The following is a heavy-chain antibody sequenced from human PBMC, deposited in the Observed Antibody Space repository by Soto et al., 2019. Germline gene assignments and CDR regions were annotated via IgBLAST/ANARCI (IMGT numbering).Heavy chain of an antibody. D-gene: IGHD2-8*01. J-gene: IGHJ4*02. Sequence: QMQLEPSGPEVKKPVTSVKLSCKASGFTFTSSAFLWVRQARGQRLEWIGWIAVGSGYTNYAQSFQDRVTLTRDMSTASTYMELSRLTSEDTAIYYFAADATAWQQMVPSDYWGQGPLVTVSS. CDR2: IAVGSGYT. CDR1: GFTFTSSA. V-gene: IGHV1-58*01. CDR3: AADATAWQQMVPSDY.